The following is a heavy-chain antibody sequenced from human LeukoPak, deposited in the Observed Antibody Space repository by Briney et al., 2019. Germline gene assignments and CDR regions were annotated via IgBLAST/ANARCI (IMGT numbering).Heavy chain of an antibody. CDR2: IGGSGDYT. CDR3: AKDRQQLANLDY. D-gene: IGHD6-13*01. CDR1: GFTFRTYG. V-gene: IGHV3-23*01. Sequence: GGSLRPSCVASGFTFRTYGMSWVRQAPGKGLEWVSGIGGSGDYTYYADSVKGRFTISRDNSKNTLYLQMNSLRAEDTAVYYCAKDRQQLANLDYWGQGTLVTVS. J-gene: IGHJ4*02.